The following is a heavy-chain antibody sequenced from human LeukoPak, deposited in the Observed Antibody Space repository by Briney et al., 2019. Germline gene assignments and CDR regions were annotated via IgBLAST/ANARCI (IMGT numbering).Heavy chain of an antibody. J-gene: IGHJ6*04. CDR3: AELGITMIGGV. CDR2: ISSSGSTI. CDR1: GFTFSSYE. Sequence: HSGGSLRLSCAASGFTFSSYEMNWVRQAPGKGLEWVSYISSSGSTIYYADSVKGRFTISRDNAKNSLYLQMNSLRAEETAVYYCAELGITMIGGVWGKGTTVTISS. V-gene: IGHV3-48*03. D-gene: IGHD3-10*02.